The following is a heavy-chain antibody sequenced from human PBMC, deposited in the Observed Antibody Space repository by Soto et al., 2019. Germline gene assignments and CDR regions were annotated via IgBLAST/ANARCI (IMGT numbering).Heavy chain of an antibody. CDR3: TRLARNGYGLPFDY. J-gene: IGHJ4*02. D-gene: IGHD5-12*01. V-gene: IGHV3-49*05. Sequence: EVQLVEWGGDLVKPGRSLRLSCTGSGFNFADYALTWLRQAPGKGLEWVGFIRSKRYGGTPEYAASVKGRFSISRDDSGSTAYLQMNSLKAEDTAVYYCTRLARNGYGLPFDYVGQGTLVAVSS. CDR2: IRSKRYGGTP. CDR1: GFNFADYA.